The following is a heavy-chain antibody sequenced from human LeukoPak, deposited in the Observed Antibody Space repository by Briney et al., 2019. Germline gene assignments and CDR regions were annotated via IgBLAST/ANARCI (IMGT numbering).Heavy chain of an antibody. CDR2: ISGSGGST. V-gene: IGHV3-23*01. J-gene: IGHJ3*02. D-gene: IGHD3-3*01. CDR3: AKENPYYDFWSGPDAFDI. CDR1: GFTFSSYA. Sequence: GGSLRLSCAASGFTFSSYAMRWVRQAPGKGLEWVSAISGSGGSTNYAESVKGRFTISQDNSRNPLYLQMNSLSAEDTAVYYCAKENPYYDFWSGPDAFDIWGQGTMVTVSS.